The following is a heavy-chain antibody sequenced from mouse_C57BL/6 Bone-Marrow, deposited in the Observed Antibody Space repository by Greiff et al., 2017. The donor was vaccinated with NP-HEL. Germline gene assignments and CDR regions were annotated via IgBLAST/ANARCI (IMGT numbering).Heavy chain of an antibody. CDR3: AREGYYGYDGGSYYFDY. CDR1: GYTFTSYW. CDR2: IDPSDSYT. V-gene: IGHV1-69*01. J-gene: IGHJ2*01. Sequence: VQLQQPGAELVMPGASVKLSCKASGYTFTSYWMHWVKQRPGQGLEWIGEIDPSDSYTNYNQKFKGKSTLTVDKSSSTAYMQLNSLTSEDSAVYYCAREGYYGYDGGSYYFDYWGQGTTLTVSS. D-gene: IGHD2-2*01.